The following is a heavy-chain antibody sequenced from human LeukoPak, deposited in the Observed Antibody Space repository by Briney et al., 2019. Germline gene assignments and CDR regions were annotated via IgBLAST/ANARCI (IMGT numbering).Heavy chain of an antibody. J-gene: IGHJ5*02. V-gene: IGHV4-4*07. CDR1: GGSISSYY. D-gene: IGHD6-19*01. Sequence: SETLSLTCTVSGGSISSYYWSWIRQPAGKGLEWIGRIYTSGSTNYNPSLKSRVTMSVDTSKNQFSLKLSSVTAAGTAVYYCARLVSSGWSKSWFDPWGQGTLVTVSS. CDR2: IYTSGST. CDR3: ARLVSSGWSKSWFDP.